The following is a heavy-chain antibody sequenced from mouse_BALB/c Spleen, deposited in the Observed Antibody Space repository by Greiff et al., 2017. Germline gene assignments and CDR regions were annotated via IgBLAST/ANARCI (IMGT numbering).Heavy chain of an antibody. V-gene: IGHV1-54*03. CDR3: ARSAVTLYYFDY. CDR1: GYAFTNYL. Sequence: VQLQQSGAELVRPGTSVKVSCKASGYAFTNYLIEWVKQRPGQGLEWIGVINPGSGGTNYNEKFKGKATLTADKSSSTAYMQLSSLTSDDSAVYFCARSAVTLYYFDYWGQGTTLTVSS. D-gene: IGHD2-1*01. CDR2: INPGSGGT. J-gene: IGHJ2*01.